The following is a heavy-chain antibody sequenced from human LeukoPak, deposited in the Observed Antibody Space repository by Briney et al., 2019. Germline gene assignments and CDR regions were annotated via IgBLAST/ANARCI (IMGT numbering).Heavy chain of an antibody. CDR1: GFTFSSYG. V-gene: IGHV3-30*18. CDR2: ISYDGSNK. Sequence: PGGSLRLSCAASGFTFSSYGMHWVRQAPGKGLEWVAVISYDGSNKYYADSVKGRFTISRDNSKNTLYLQMNSLRAEDTAVYYCAKPVGYCSSTSCYTREGDAFDIWGQGTMVTVSS. D-gene: IGHD2-2*02. J-gene: IGHJ3*02. CDR3: AKPVGYCSSTSCYTREGDAFDI.